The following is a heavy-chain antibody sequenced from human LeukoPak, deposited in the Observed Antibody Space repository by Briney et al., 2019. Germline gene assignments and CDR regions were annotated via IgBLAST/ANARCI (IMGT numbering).Heavy chain of an antibody. Sequence: GGSLRLSCAASGFTFSSYGMSWVRQAPGKGLEWVSAISGSGGSTYYADSVKGRFTISRDNSKNTLYLQMNSLRAEDTAVYYCARNRGKNWNSWYMDVWGKGTTVTVSS. V-gene: IGHV3-23*01. CDR1: GFTFSSYG. J-gene: IGHJ6*03. D-gene: IGHD1-7*01. CDR2: ISGSGGST. CDR3: ARNRGKNWNSWYMDV.